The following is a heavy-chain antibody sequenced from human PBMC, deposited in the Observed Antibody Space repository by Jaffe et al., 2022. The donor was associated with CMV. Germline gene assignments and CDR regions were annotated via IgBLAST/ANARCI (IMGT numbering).Heavy chain of an antibody. CDR3: ARDSNRKTPLSWPGSAGVMDV. CDR1: GYTFTGYY. J-gene: IGHJ6*03. Sequence: QVQLVQSGAEVKKPGASVKVSCKASGYTFTGYYMHWVRQAPGQGLEWMGWINPNSGGTNYAQKFQGWVTMTRDTSISTAYMELSRLRSDDTAVYYCARDSNRKTPLSWPGSAGVMDVWGKGTTVTVSS. V-gene: IGHV1-2*04. CDR2: INPNSGGT. D-gene: IGHD2-8*01.